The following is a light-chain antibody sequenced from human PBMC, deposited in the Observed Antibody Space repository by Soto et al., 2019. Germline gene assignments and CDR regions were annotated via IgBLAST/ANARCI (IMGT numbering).Light chain of an antibody. Sequence: QPVLTQPPSASGTPGQRVTISCSGSNSNIGDNYVYWYQHLPGTAPKLLMFGNDMRPSGVPDRFSGSKFGASASLAISGLRAEDEADYYCATWDDSLSAVVFGGGTKLTVL. J-gene: IGLJ2*01. V-gene: IGLV1-47*02. CDR3: ATWDDSLSAVV. CDR2: GND. CDR1: NSNIGDNY.